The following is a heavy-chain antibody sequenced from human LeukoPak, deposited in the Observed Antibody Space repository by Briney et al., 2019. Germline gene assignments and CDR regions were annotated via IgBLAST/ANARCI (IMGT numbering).Heavy chain of an antibody. D-gene: IGHD6-19*01. CDR3: AKLAGIRGWFVYYFDY. J-gene: IGHJ4*02. V-gene: IGHV3-23*01. CDR1: GFTFGTHA. Sequence: GGSLRLSCAASGFTFGTHAMTWVRQAPGKGLEWVSGMSGRGDTSYYADSMKGRFTISRDNSKNTLFLQMNSLRAEDTAVYYCAKLAGIRGWFVYYFDYWGQGTLVTVS. CDR2: MSGRGDTS.